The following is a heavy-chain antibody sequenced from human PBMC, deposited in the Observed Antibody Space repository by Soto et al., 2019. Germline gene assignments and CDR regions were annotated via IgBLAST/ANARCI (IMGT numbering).Heavy chain of an antibody. V-gene: IGHV5-51*01. J-gene: IGHJ4*02. CDR1: RYNFPSHL. CDR2: ILPGDSYT. D-gene: IGHD1-26*01. CDR3: ATLAGTGSDRDLYFDN. Sequence: GAFLNRSCKAPRYNFPSHLMGPVRPLPGKGLEWMGIILPGDSYTTYSPSFQGQVTVSTDQSINTVFLQWSSLEASDTAMYYCATLAGTGSDRDLYFDNWGQGTPVTVSS.